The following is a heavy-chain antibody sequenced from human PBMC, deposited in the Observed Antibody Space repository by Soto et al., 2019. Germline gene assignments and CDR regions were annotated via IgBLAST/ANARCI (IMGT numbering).Heavy chain of an antibody. D-gene: IGHD3-10*01. CDR2: IYYSGST. V-gene: IGHV4-39*01. CDR1: DGYSIRLSSY. Sequence: SVTRSVSDGYSIRLSSYRVILNQTPGKGLEWIGSIYYSGSTYYNPSLKSRVTTSVDTSKNQFSLKLSSVTAADTAVYYCARSSLRITMVRGVKGSNWFDPWGQGTLVTVSS. J-gene: IGHJ5*02. CDR3: ARSSLRITMVRGVKGSNWFDP.